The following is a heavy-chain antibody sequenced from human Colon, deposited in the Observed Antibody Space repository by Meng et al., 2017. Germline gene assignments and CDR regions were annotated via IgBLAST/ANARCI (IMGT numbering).Heavy chain of an antibody. CDR2: IFFSGAT. CDR3: AAVDRDSDAFDI. CDR1: GGSISSRRYY. J-gene: IGHJ3*02. Sequence: GRGGPSETLSLTCTVSGGSISSRRYYWGWIRQPPGKGLEWIWNIFFSGATYYNPSLKSRVTISVDTSQNQFSLRLPSVTAADTAVFYCAAVDRDSDAFDIWGQGTLVTVSS. V-gene: IGHV4-39*07. D-gene: IGHD2-2*01.